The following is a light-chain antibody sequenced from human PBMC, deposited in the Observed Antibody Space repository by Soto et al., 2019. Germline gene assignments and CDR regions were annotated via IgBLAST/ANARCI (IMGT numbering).Light chain of an antibody. CDR2: DAS. J-gene: IGKJ4*01. CDR1: QSVNNF. Sequence: EVVLTQSPATLSLSPGDRATLSCRASQSVNNFLAWYQRKPGQTPRLLIYDASKRATGIPGRFSGSGSGTDFTLTISSLEPEDFAVYYCQQRSNWPPALSFGGGTRWIS. CDR3: QQRSNWPPALS. V-gene: IGKV3-11*01.